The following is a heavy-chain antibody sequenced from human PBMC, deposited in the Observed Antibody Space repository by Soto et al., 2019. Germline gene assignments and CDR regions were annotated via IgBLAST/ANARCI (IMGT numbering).Heavy chain of an antibody. Sequence: GGSLRLSCAAFGFTFSDHYMDWVRQAPGKGLEWVGRIRNKANSYTTEYAASVKGRFTISRDDSKNSLFLQMNSLKTEDTAVCYCSRAGILTTPYYFDYWGQGTLVTVSS. CDR1: GFTFSDHY. J-gene: IGHJ4*01. V-gene: IGHV3-72*01. CDR3: SRAGILTTPYYFDY. D-gene: IGHD4-4*01. CDR2: IRNKANSYTT.